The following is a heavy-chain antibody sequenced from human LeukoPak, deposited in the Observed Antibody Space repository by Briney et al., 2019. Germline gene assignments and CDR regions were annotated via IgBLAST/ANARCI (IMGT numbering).Heavy chain of an antibody. CDR3: ARDGGGIFGVVIANWFDP. D-gene: IGHD3-3*01. CDR2: IYHSGST. J-gene: IGHJ5*02. V-gene: IGHV4-38-2*02. CDR1: GYSISSGYY. Sequence: SETLSLTCTVPGYSISSGYYWGWIRQPPGKGLEWIGSIYHSGSTYYNPSLKSRVTISVDTSKNQFSLKLSSVTAADTAVYYCARDGGGIFGVVIANWFDPWGQGTLVTVSS.